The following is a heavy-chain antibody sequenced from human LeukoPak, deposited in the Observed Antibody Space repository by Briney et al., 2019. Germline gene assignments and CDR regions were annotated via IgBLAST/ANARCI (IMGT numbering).Heavy chain of an antibody. Sequence: PGGSLRLSCAASGFTFSSYAMSWVRQAPGKGLEWFSAISGGGGSTYYADSVKGRFTISRDNSKNTLYLQMNSLRAEDTAVYYCAKRNGGKVGATYDYWGQGTLVTVSS. D-gene: IGHD1-26*01. CDR1: GFTFSSYA. J-gene: IGHJ4*02. CDR3: AKRNGGKVGATYDY. CDR2: ISGGGGST. V-gene: IGHV3-23*01.